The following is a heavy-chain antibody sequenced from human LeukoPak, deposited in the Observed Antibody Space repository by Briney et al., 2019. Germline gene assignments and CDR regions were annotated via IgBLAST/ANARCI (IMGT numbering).Heavy chain of an antibody. J-gene: IGHJ6*02. Sequence: PGGSLRLSCSASGVTVSGNFMNWVRQAPGKGLEWVSSVYSGGKTDYAESVKGRFTFSRDNSKNTLYLQMNSLRAEDTAVYYCATSRAYSAYVDVWGQGTTVTVS. CDR3: ATSRAYSAYVDV. V-gene: IGHV3-53*01. CDR2: VYSGGKT. CDR1: GVTVSGNF. D-gene: IGHD5-12*01.